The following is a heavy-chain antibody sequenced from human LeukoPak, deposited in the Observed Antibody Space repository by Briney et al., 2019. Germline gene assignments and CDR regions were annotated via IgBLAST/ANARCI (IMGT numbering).Heavy chain of an antibody. CDR3: ARHAGLVTGFDP. Sequence: PSETLSLTCTVSGGSISSSGYYWGWSRQPPGKGLEWIGSIYYSWSTYDNPSLKSRVTISVYPSKNQFSLNLRSVTAADTAVYYCARHAGLVTGFDPSGQGTLVTVPS. D-gene: IGHD1-26*01. V-gene: IGHV4-39*01. CDR2: IYYSWST. CDR1: GGSISSSGYY. J-gene: IGHJ5*02.